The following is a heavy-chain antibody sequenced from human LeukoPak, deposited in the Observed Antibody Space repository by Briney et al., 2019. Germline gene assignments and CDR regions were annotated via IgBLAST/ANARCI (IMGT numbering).Heavy chain of an antibody. CDR3: AREKGYMVRGKLGY. CDR1: GGSISSSSYY. J-gene: IGHJ4*02. V-gene: IGHV4-39*07. D-gene: IGHD3-10*01. CDR2: IYYTGST. Sequence: SETLSLTCTVSGGSISSSSYYWGWIRQPPGKGLEWIGSIYYTGSTNYNPSLTSRVTISVDTSKNQFSLKLSSVTAADTAVYYCAREKGYMVRGKLGYWGQGTLITVSS.